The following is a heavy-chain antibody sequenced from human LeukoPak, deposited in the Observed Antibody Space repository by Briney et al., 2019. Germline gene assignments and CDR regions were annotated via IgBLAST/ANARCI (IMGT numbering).Heavy chain of an antibody. D-gene: IGHD3-10*01. V-gene: IGHV3-7*01. CDR2: IKEDGGQT. Sequence: GGSLRLSCAASGLTFSRSWMHWVRQTPGKGLEWVAAIKEDGGQTDYVASVRGRFTISRDNARNSLYLRMNYLRADDTAVYYCATGGPMGSSWGQGTLVIVSS. CDR1: GLTFSRSW. J-gene: IGHJ4*02. CDR3: ATGGPMGSS.